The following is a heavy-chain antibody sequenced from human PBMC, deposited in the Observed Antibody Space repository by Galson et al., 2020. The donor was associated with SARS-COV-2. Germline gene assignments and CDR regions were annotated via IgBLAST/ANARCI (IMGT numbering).Heavy chain of an antibody. V-gene: IGHV5-51*01. CDR1: GYSFTSYW. CDR3: ARQILYGGNPNQYFQH. J-gene: IGHJ1*01. D-gene: IGHD4-17*01. CDR2: IYPGDSDT. Sequence: KIGESLKISCKGSGYSFTSYWIGWVRQMPGKGLEWMGIIYPGDSDTRYSPSFQGQVTISADKSISTAYRQWISLKASDTAMYYCARQILYGGNPNQYFQHWGQGTLGTVSS.